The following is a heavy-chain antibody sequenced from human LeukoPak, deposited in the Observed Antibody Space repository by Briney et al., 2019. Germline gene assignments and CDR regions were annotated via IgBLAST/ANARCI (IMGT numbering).Heavy chain of an antibody. CDR1: GFTFSSYG. D-gene: IGHD5-12*01. Sequence: GGSLRLSCAASGFTFSSYGMHWVRQAPGKGLEWVAVISYDGSNKYYADSVKGRFTISRDNSKNTLYLQMNSLRAEDTAVYYCAKGYSGYQFDYWGQGTLVTVSS. J-gene: IGHJ4*02. CDR3: AKGYSGYQFDY. CDR2: ISYDGSNK. V-gene: IGHV3-30*18.